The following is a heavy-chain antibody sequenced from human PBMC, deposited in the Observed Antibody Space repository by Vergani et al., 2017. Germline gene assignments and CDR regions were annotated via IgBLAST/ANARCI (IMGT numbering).Heavy chain of an antibody. D-gene: IGHD4-23*01. J-gene: IGHJ1*01. V-gene: IGHV4-34*01. CDR2: INHSGST. Sequence: QVQLQQWGAGLLKPSETLSLTCAVYGGSFSGYYWSWIRQPPGKGLEWIGEINHSGSTNYNPSLKSRVTISVDTSKNQFSLKLSSVTAADTAVYYCARGARWALGRRTGGFQHWGQGTLVTVSS. CDR3: ARGARWALGRRTGGFQH. CDR1: GGSFSGYY.